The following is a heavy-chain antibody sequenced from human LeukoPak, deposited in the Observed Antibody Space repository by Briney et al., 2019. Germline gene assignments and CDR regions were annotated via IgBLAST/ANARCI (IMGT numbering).Heavy chain of an antibody. J-gene: IGHJ6*02. CDR1: GFTFSSYW. Sequence: GGSLRLSCAASGFTFSSYWMNWARQAPGKGLEWVASINHNGNVNYYVDSVKGRFTISRDNAKNSLYLQMSNLRAEDTAVYFRARGGGLDVWGQGATVTVSS. D-gene: IGHD3-16*01. CDR2: INHNGNVN. V-gene: IGHV3-7*03. CDR3: ARGGGLDV.